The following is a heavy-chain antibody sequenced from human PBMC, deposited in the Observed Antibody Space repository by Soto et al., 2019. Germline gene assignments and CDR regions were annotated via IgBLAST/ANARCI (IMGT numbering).Heavy chain of an antibody. CDR1: GDSLIGYY. V-gene: IGHV4-59*08. CDR2: IYFYDGTP. J-gene: IGHJ4*02. CDR3: ARHLWSSGYYLVFDS. D-gene: IGHD6-19*01. Sequence: QVQLRESGPGLVKPSETLSLTCTVSGDSLIGYYWSWIRQTPGKGLEWIGYIYFYDGTPKYNPSLKSRVSLSADTSKRQFSLRLSSVTAADTAGYYCARHLWSSGYYLVFDSWGQGALVTVSS.